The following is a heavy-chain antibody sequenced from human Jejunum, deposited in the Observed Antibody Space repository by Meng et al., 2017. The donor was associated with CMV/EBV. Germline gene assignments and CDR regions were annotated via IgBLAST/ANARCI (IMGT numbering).Heavy chain of an antibody. CDR2: IYSNGDT. Sequence: VSWVGAGRGLVQPVCALTLSCADSGVSVSDDYLSWVRQSPVKGLEWVSIIYSNGDTHYADSVKGRITISRDNSKNTVSLEMNALRVDETAVYYCAKLGVGATYWDSWGQGILVTVSS. D-gene: IGHD1-26*01. CDR1: GVSVSDDY. J-gene: IGHJ4*02. CDR3: AKLGVGATYWDS. V-gene: IGHV3-66*01.